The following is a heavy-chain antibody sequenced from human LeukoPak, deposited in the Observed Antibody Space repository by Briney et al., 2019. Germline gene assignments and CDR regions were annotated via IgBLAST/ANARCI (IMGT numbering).Heavy chain of an antibody. D-gene: IGHD3-22*01. CDR3: ARQVREYYYDSSGYIDY. J-gene: IGHJ4*02. CDR2: IYTSGST. Sequence: KPSETLSLTCTVSGGSISSYYWSWIRQPAGKGLEWIGRIYTSGSTNYNPSLKSRVTMSVDTSKNQFSLELSSVTAADTAVYYCARQVREYYYDSSGYIDYWGQGTLVTVSS. V-gene: IGHV4-4*07. CDR1: GGSISSYY.